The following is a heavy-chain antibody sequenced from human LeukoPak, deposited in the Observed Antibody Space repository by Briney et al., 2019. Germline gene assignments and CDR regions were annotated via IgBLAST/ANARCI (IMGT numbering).Heavy chain of an antibody. Sequence: PSETLSLTCAVSGGSISSSNWWSWVRQPPGKGLEWIGEIYHTGSSNYNPSLKSRVTISVDKSKSQFSLKLSSVTAADTAVYYCARGGTTVAGTFWFDPWGQGTLVTVSS. J-gene: IGHJ5*02. CDR3: ARGGTTVAGTFWFDP. V-gene: IGHV4-4*02. CDR2: IYHTGSS. D-gene: IGHD6-19*01. CDR1: GGSISSSNW.